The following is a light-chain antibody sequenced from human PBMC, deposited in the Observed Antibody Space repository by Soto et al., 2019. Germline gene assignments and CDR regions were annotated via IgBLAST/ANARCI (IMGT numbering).Light chain of an antibody. V-gene: IGKV3-15*01. CDR2: GAY. Sequence: ERVMTQSPAALSVSPGERAALSCRGSQSVSSNVAWYQQKPGQAPRLLIYGAYTRAAGVPARFSGSGSGTEFTLTITSLQSEDIALYYCQQYNIWPPITFGQGTRLEIK. J-gene: IGKJ5*01. CDR3: QQYNIWPPIT. CDR1: QSVSSN.